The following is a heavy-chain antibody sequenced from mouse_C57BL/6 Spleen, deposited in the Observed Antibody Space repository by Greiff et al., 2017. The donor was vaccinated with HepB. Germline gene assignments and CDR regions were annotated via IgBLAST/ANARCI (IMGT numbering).Heavy chain of an antibody. CDR3: ARKDYYGSSPFAMDY. V-gene: IGHV1-53*01. CDR1: GYTFTSYW. CDR2: IKPSNGGT. Sequence: QVQLQQPGTELVKPGASVKLSCKASGYTFTSYWMHWVKQRPGQGLEWIGNIKPSNGGTNYNEKFKSKATLTVDKSSSTAYMQLSSLTSEDSAVYYCARKDYYGSSPFAMDYWGQGTSVTVSS. J-gene: IGHJ4*01. D-gene: IGHD1-1*01.